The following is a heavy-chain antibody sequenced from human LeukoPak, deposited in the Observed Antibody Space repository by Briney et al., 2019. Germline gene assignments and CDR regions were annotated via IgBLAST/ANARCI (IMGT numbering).Heavy chain of an antibody. V-gene: IGHV4-61*08. CDR2: IYYSGST. CDR3: ARRGGSGRSFDY. Sequence: PSETLSLTCTVSGASVSSGGYYWSWIRQPPGKGLEWIGYIYYSGSTNFNPPLKSRVTISLDTSKNQFSLKVSSVTAADTAVYYCARRGGSGRSFDYWGQGTLVTVSS. J-gene: IGHJ4*02. D-gene: IGHD3-10*01. CDR1: GASVSSGGYY.